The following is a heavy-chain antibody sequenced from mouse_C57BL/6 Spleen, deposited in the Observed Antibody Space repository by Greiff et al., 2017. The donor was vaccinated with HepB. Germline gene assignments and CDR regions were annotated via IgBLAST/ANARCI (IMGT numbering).Heavy chain of an antibody. CDR1: GYSFTGYY. D-gene: IGHD4-1*01. CDR3: ARWEGMDY. Sequence: EVQLQQSGPELVKPGASVKISCKASGYSFTGYYMNWVKQSPEKSLEWIGEINPSTGGTTYNQKFKAKATLTVDKSSSTAYMQLKSLTSEDSAVYYCARWEGMDYWGQGTSVTVSS. V-gene: IGHV1-42*01. J-gene: IGHJ4*01. CDR2: INPSTGGT.